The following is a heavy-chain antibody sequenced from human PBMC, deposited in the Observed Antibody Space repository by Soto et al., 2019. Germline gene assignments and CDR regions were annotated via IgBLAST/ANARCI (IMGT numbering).Heavy chain of an antibody. CDR2: IIPIFGTA. CDR3: ARDPIVVVAATYYYYGMDV. J-gene: IGHJ6*02. CDR1: GYTFSNFG. Sequence: SVKVSCKASGYTFSNFGISWVRQAPGQGLEWMGGIIPIFGTANYAQKFQGRVTITADESTSTAYMELSSLRSEDTAVYYCARDPIVVVAATYYYYGMDVWGQGTTVTVSS. D-gene: IGHD2-15*01. V-gene: IGHV1-69*13.